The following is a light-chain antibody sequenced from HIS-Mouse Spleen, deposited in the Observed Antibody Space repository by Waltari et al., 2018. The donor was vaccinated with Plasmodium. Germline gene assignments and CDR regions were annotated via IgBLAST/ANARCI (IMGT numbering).Light chain of an antibody. Sequence: SYELTQPLSVSVALGQTAKNTYAGKHIGRKNVHGYQQKPGQAPVLVIYRDSNRPSGIPERFSGSNTGNTATLTISRAQAGDEADYYCQVWDSSTVFGGGTKLTVL. CDR1: HIGRKN. CDR3: QVWDSSTV. J-gene: IGLJ3*02. CDR2: RDS. V-gene: IGLV3-9*01.